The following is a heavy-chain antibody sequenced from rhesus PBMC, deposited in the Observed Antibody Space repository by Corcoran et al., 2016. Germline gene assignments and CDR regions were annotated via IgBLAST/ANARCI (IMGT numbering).Heavy chain of an antibody. CDR2: ISGSVVST. V-gene: IGHV4-93*02. CDR3: ARRSGGSGWYLDY. CDR1: GGSISSSNW. Sequence: QVQLQESGPAVVQPSETLSLTCAVSGGSISSSNWWSWISQSPGQGLEWIGGISGSVVSTEYNPALKSRVTMSLDTSKNQFVLKLGSGTAADTAVYYCARRSGGSGWYLDYWGQGVLVTVSS. J-gene: IGHJ4*01. D-gene: IGHD6-31*01.